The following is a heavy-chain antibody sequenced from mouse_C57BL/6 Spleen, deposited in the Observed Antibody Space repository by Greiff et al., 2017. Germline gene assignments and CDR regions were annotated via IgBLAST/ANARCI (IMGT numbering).Heavy chain of an antibody. D-gene: IGHD2-3*01. CDR2: INPNNGGT. Sequence: EVKLVESGPELVKPGASVKISCKASGYTFTDYYMNWVKQSHGKSLEWIGDINPNNGGTSYNQKFKGKATLTVDKSSSTAYMELRSLTSEDSAVYYCARGLLAWFADWGKGTLVTVSA. J-gene: IGHJ3*01. CDR3: ARGLLAWFAD. CDR1: GYTFTDYY. V-gene: IGHV1-26*01.